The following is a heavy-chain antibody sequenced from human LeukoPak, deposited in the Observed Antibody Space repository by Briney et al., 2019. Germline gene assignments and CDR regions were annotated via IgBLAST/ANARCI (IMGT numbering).Heavy chain of an antibody. CDR1: RDSVFRDDVA. Sequence: SQTLSLTCGISRDSVFRDDVAWNWLRQSPSRGLEWLGRTYYTSKWNNDYAGSVKSRATINLDTAKNQLSLQLDSVTPEDSAVYFCARGIFSALDFWGQGTLVTVSS. D-gene: IGHD3-3*02. V-gene: IGHV6-1*01. CDR3: ARGIFSALDF. J-gene: IGHJ4*02. CDR2: TYYTSKWNN.